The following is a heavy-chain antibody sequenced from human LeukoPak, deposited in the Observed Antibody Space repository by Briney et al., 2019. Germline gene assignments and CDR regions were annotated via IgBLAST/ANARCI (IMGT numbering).Heavy chain of an antibody. Sequence: GEALKISWKGSGCGFTSYWIGWVRQMPGKGLEWMGIIYPGESDTKYSPSFQGQVTISADKSISTAYLQWSSLKASDTAMYYCARRRGPYSSHRDYDYWGQGTLVTVSS. V-gene: IGHV5-51*01. D-gene: IGHD4-11*01. CDR2: IYPGESDT. CDR3: ARRRGPYSSHRDYDY. CDR1: GCGFTSYW. J-gene: IGHJ4*02.